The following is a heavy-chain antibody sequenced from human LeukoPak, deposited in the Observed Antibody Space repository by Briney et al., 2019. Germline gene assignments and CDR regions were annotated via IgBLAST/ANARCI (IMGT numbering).Heavy chain of an antibody. V-gene: IGHV3-23*01. CDR3: ARDLGCSTSSCRYNWFDP. CDR2: ISQSGGRST. D-gene: IGHD2-2*01. CDR1: GFTFSDYA. Sequence: GGSLRLSCAASGFTFSDYAMTWVRQAPGEGLEWVAFISQSGGRSTDYADSVRGRFTISRDNSEDTLYLQMNSLRAEDTAVYHCARDLGCSTSSCRYNWFDPWGQGTLVTVSS. J-gene: IGHJ5*02.